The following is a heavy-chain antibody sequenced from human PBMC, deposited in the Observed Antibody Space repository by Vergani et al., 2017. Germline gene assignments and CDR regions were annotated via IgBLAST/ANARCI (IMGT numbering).Heavy chain of an antibody. D-gene: IGHD2-15*01. J-gene: IGHJ4*02. CDR1: GFTFNHYA. Sequence: EVQLLESGGDLVQPGGSLRLSCAASGFTFNHYAMNWVRQAPGKGLEWVSGISGSGGSTYYAGSVKGRFTISRDNSNDALYLQMNSLRTDDTAVYYCARDLAYCHEGSCALWGQGSVVTVSS. CDR3: ARDLAYCHEGSCAL. V-gene: IGHV3-23*01. CDR2: ISGSGGST.